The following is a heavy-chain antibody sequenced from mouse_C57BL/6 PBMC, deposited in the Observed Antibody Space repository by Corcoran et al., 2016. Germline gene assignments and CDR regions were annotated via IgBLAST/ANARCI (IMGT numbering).Heavy chain of an antibody. Sequence: DVQLQESGPGLVKPSQSLSLTCSVTGYSITSGYYWNWIRQFPGNKLEWMGYISYDGSNNYNPSLKNRISITRDTSKNQFFLKLNSVTTEDTATYYCARDDDYDEGAYWGQGTLVTVSA. J-gene: IGHJ3*01. CDR3: ARDDDYDEGAY. CDR2: ISYDGSN. V-gene: IGHV3-6*01. D-gene: IGHD2-4*01. CDR1: GYSITSGYY.